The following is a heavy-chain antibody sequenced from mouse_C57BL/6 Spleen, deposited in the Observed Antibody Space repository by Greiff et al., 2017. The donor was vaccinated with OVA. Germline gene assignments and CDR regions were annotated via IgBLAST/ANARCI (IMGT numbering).Heavy chain of an antibody. V-gene: IGHV5-16*01. Sequence: EVKLMESEGGLVQPGSSMKLSCTASGFTFSDYYMAWVRQVPEKGLEWVANINYDGSSTYYLDSLKSRFIISRDNAKNILYLQMSSLKSEDTATYYCAREGGSTMMRTWFAYWGQGTLVTVSA. CDR2: INYDGSST. J-gene: IGHJ3*01. D-gene: IGHD2-4*01. CDR3: AREGGSTMMRTWFAY. CDR1: GFTFSDYY.